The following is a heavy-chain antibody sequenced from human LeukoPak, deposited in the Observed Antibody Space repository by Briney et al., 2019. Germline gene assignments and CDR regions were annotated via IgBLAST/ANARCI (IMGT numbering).Heavy chain of an antibody. Sequence: GESLKISCAASGFTFSSYAMSWVRQAPGKGLEWVSAISGSGGSTYYADSVKGRFTISRDNSKNTLYLQMNSLRAEDTAVYYCAKGRLRSFPYYFDYWGQGTLVTVSS. CDR1: GFTFSSYA. V-gene: IGHV3-23*01. D-gene: IGHD4-17*01. CDR3: AKGRLRSFPYYFDY. CDR2: ISGSGGST. J-gene: IGHJ4*02.